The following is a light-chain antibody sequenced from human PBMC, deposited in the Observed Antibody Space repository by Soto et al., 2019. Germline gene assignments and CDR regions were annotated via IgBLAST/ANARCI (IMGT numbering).Light chain of an antibody. CDR1: QSVSSNF. CDR3: QQYGSSPWT. J-gene: IGKJ1*01. Sequence: EIVLTQSPGTLSLSPGERATLSCRASQSVSSNFLAWYQQKPGQAPRLLIYGASSRATGIPDRFSGSGSGTDFTLTISRLEPEEFAVYYWQQYGSSPWTFGQGTKMEIK. CDR2: GAS. V-gene: IGKV3-20*01.